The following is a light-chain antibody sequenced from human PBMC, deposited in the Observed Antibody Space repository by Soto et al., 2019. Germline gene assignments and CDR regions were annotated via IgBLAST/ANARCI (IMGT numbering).Light chain of an antibody. CDR2: GAS. Sequence: EIVLTQSPGSVSLSPGERVTLSCRASQSVSSAFFAWYQQTPGQPPRLLISGASNRATGIPDRFSGSGSGTDFTLTNSRLEPEDFAVYYCQQYDSSVTFGQGTKVEIK. V-gene: IGKV3-20*01. CDR1: QSVSSAF. CDR3: QQYDSSVT. J-gene: IGKJ1*01.